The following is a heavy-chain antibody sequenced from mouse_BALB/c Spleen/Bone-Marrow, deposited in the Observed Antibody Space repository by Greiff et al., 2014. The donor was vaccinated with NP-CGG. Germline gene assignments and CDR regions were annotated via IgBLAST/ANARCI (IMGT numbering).Heavy chain of an antibody. V-gene: IGHV14-3*02. D-gene: IGHD1-1*01. Sequence: DVKLQESGAELVKPGASVKLSCTASGFNIKDTYMHWVKQRPEQGLEWIGRIDPANGNTKYDPKFQGKATITADTSSNTAYLQLSSLTSEGTAVYYCAIYYYGSSGFAYWGQGTLVTVSA. CDR2: IDPANGNT. J-gene: IGHJ3*01. CDR1: GFNIKDTY. CDR3: AIYYYGSSGFAY.